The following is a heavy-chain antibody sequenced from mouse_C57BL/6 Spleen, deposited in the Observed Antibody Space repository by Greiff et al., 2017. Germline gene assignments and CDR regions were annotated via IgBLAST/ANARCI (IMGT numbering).Heavy chain of an antibody. J-gene: IGHJ3*01. CDR1: GYTFTSYW. CDR2: IHPNCGST. CDR3: ARKGCYDSSCFAY. Sequence: QVQLQQPGAELVKPGASVKLSCKASGYTFTSYWMHWVKQRPGQGLEWIGMIHPNCGSTNYNEKFKSKATLTVDKSSSTAYMQLSSLTSEDSAVYYCARKGCYDSSCFAYWGQGTLVTVSA. V-gene: IGHV1-64*01. D-gene: IGHD2-12*01.